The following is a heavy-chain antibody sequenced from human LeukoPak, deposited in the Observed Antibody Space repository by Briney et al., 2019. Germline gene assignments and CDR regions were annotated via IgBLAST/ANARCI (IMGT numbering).Heavy chain of an antibody. V-gene: IGHV4-61*02. Sequence: PSQTLSLTCTVSGGSISSGSYYWSWIRQPAGKGLEWIGRIYTSGSTNYNPSLKSRVTISVDTSKNQVSLKLSSVTAADTAMYYCARVPGPNWFDPWGQGTLVTVSS. CDR3: ARVPGPNWFDP. CDR1: GGSISSGSYY. CDR2: IYTSGST. J-gene: IGHJ5*02.